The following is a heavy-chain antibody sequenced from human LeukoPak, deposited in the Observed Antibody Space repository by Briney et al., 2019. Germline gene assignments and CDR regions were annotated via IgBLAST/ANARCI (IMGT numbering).Heavy chain of an antibody. CDR1: GFTFSSYS. J-gene: IGHJ4*02. Sequence: GGSLRLSCAASGFTFSSYSMNWVRQAPGKGLEWVSSISSSSSYIYYADSVKGRSTISRDNAKNSLYLQMNSLRAEDTAVYYCARVGVVIPNDYWGQGTLVTVSS. CDR3: ARVGVVIPNDY. V-gene: IGHV3-21*01. CDR2: ISSSSSYI. D-gene: IGHD3-3*01.